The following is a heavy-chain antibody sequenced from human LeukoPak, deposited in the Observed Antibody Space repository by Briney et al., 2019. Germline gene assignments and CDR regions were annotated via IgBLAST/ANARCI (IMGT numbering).Heavy chain of an antibody. CDR2: ICTSGNT. J-gene: IGHJ5*02. Sequence: SQTLSLTCTVSGGSISSGSYYWNWIRQPAGKGLEWIGRICTSGNTNYNPSLKSRVTISVDRTTNKLSLRLSSVTAADTAVYYCAREGLNMVRGVIPQEAWGSFDPWGQGTLVTVSS. CDR3: AREGLNMVRGVIPQEAWGSFDP. D-gene: IGHD3-10*01. V-gene: IGHV4-61*02. CDR1: GGSISSGSYY.